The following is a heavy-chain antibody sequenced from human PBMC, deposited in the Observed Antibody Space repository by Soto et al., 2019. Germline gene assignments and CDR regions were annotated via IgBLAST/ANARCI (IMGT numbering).Heavy chain of an antibody. Sequence: SETLSLTCTVSGGSISSGVFSWTWIRQHPGKGLEWIGYIYYSGSTYYNPSLRSRVSISVDTSRNQFSLKLSSVTAADTAVYYCAIDRPISGTTVYYGMDVWGQGTTVTVSS. CDR1: GGSISSGVFS. CDR3: AIDRPISGTTVYYGMDV. V-gene: IGHV4-31*03. D-gene: IGHD1-7*01. CDR2: IYYSGST. J-gene: IGHJ6*02.